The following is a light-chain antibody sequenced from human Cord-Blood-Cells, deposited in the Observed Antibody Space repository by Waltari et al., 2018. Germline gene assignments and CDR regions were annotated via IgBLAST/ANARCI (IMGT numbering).Light chain of an antibody. Sequence: DLVMTQSLLPLPVTPRGRASTSCTPSQSLLHSNGYNYLDWYLQKPGQSPQLLIYLGSNRASGVPDRFSGSGSGTDFTLKISRVEAEDVGVYYCMQALQTWTFGQGTKVEIK. J-gene: IGKJ1*01. CDR3: MQALQTWT. V-gene: IGKV2-28*01. CDR2: LGS. CDR1: QSLLHSNGYNY.